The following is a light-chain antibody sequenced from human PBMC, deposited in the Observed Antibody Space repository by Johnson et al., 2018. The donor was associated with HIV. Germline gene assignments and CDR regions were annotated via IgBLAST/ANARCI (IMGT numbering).Light chain of an antibody. Sequence: QSVLTQPPSVSAAPGQKVTISCSGSRSNIGNNYVSWYQQLPGTAPKLLIYENNKRPSGIPDRFSGSKSGTSATLGITGLQTGDEADYYCGTWDSSLRGGVFGTGTKVTVL. CDR2: ENN. CDR3: GTWDSSLRGGV. V-gene: IGLV1-51*02. J-gene: IGLJ1*01. CDR1: RSNIGNNY.